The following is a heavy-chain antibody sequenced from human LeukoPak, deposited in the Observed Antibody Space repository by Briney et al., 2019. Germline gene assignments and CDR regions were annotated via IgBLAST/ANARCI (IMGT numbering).Heavy chain of an antibody. J-gene: IGHJ5*02. CDR1: GGSISSYY. D-gene: IGHD3-3*01. CDR3: ARSHFRITIFGVVMNWFDP. Sequence: PSETLSLTCTVSGGSISSYYWSWIRQPPGKGLEWIGYTYYSGSTNYNPSLKSRVTISVDTSKNQFSLKLSSVTAADTAVYYCARSHFRITIFGVVMNWFDPWGQGTLVTVSS. CDR2: TYYSGST. V-gene: IGHV4-59*01.